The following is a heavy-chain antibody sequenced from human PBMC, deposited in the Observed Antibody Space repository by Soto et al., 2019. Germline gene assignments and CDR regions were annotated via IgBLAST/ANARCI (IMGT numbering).Heavy chain of an antibody. Sequence: PSETLSLTCTVSGGSISSSSYYWGWIRQPPGKGLEWIGSIYYSGSTYYNPSLKSRVTISVDTSKNQFSLKLSSVTAADTAVYYCARHVDGSGSYYPLYYYYYGMDVWGQGPTVTV. V-gene: IGHV4-39*01. J-gene: IGHJ6*02. CDR3: ARHVDGSGSYYPLYYYYYGMDV. CDR2: IYYSGST. D-gene: IGHD3-10*01. CDR1: GGSISSSSYY.